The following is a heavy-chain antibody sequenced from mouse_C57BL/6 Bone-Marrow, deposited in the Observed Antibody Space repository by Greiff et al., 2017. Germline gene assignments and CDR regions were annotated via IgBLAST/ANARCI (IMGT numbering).Heavy chain of an antibody. V-gene: IGHV1-50*01. Sequence: VQLQQPGAELVKPGASVKLSCKASGYTFTSYWMQWVKQRPGQGLAWIGEIDPSDSYTNYNQKFKGKATLTVDTSSSTAYMQLSSLTSEDSAVYYCAREGHLPQYYGSSSYAMDYWGQGTSVTVSS. CDR2: IDPSDSYT. CDR1: GYTFTSYW. J-gene: IGHJ4*01. CDR3: AREGHLPQYYGSSSYAMDY. D-gene: IGHD1-1*01.